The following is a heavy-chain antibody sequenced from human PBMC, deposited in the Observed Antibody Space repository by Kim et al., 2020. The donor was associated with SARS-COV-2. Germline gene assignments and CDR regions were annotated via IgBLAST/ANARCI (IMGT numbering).Heavy chain of an antibody. CDR1: GYDFSNYW. V-gene: IGHV5-51*01. D-gene: IGHD3-10*01. J-gene: IGHJ5*02. Sequence: GESLKISCKGSGYDFSNYWIGWVRQMPGKGPEWMGLTHPGDFFTVYSPSFQGKVTISADKSINTAYLQWASLQPSDTAIYFCARHPPSGSPQRWFDPWGPGTLVIVSS. CDR3: ARHPPSGSPQRWFDP. CDR2: THPGDFFT.